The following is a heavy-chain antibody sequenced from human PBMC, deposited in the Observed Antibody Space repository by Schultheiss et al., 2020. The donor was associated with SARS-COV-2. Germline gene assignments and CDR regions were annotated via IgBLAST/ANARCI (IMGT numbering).Heavy chain of an antibody. D-gene: IGHD3-3*01. Sequence: SQTLSLTCAVYGGSFSGYYWSWIRQPPGKGLEWIGEINHSGSTNYNPSLKSRVTISVDTSKNQFSLKLSSVTAADTAVYYCARTHYDFCSGSHYYMDVWGKGTTVTVSS. CDR3: ARTHYDFCSGSHYYMDV. V-gene: IGHV4-34*01. CDR2: INHSGST. J-gene: IGHJ6*03. CDR1: GGSFSGYY.